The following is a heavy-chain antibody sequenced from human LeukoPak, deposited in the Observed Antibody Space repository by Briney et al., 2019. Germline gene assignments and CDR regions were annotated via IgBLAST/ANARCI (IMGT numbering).Heavy chain of an antibody. CDR1: GVALSSYY. D-gene: IGHD2-21*02. V-gene: IGHV4-59*01. CDR3: ARDRGGYCGGDCYSVFDY. CDR2: IYYSGST. J-gene: IGHJ4*02. Sequence: SSETLSLTCTVSGVALSSYYRSWIRQPPGKGLEWVGDIYYSGSTNYNPSLKSRVTISVDTSKSQFSLKLNSVSAADTAVYYCARDRGGYCGGDCYSVFDYWGQGTLVTVSS.